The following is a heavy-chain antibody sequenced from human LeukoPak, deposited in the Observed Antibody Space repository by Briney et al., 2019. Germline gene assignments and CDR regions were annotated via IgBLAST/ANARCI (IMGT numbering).Heavy chain of an antibody. CDR2: VNHSGST. CDR3: ARALAVAGTVDY. D-gene: IGHD6-19*01. V-gene: IGHV4-34*01. Sequence: PGGSLRLSCAASGFTFNIHWMTWIRQPPGKGLEWIGEVNHSGSTNYNPSLKSRVTISVDTSKNQFSLKLSSVTAADTAVYYCARALAVAGTVDYWGQGTLVTVSS. CDR1: GFTFNIHW. J-gene: IGHJ4*02.